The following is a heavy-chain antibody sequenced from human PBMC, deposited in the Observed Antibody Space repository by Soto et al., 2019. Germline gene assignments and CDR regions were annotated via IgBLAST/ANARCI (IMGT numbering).Heavy chain of an antibody. CDR2: ISSSSSYI. D-gene: IGHD6-19*01. CDR3: ARGDGYSSGWWVDY. J-gene: IGHJ4*02. CDR1: GFTFSSYS. V-gene: IGHV3-21*01. Sequence: EVQLVESGGGLVKPGGSLRLSCAASGFTFSSYSMNWVRQAPGKGLEWVSSISSSSSYIYYADSVKGRFTISRDNAKNPLYLQMNSLRAEDTAVYYCARGDGYSSGWWVDYWGQGTLVTVSS.